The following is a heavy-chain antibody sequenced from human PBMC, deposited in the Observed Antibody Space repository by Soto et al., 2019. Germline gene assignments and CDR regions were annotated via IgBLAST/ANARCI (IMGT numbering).Heavy chain of an antibody. D-gene: IGHD5-12*01. Sequence: ASVKVSCKASGYTFTSYGISWVRQAPGQGLEWMGWISAYNGNTNYAQKLQGRVTMTTDTSTSTAYMELRSLRSDDTAVYYCARESWVGGYEGAFDYWGQGTLVTVSS. CDR2: ISAYNGNT. CDR3: ARESWVGGYEGAFDY. CDR1: GYTFTSYG. V-gene: IGHV1-18*01. J-gene: IGHJ4*02.